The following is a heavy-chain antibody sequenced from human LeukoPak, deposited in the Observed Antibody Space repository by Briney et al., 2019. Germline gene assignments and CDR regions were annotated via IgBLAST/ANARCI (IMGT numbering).Heavy chain of an antibody. J-gene: IGHJ4*02. Sequence: GGSLRLSCAASGFTFSSYAMSWVRPAPGKGLEWVSAISGSGGSTYYAASVKGRFTISRDNSKNTLYLQMNSLRAEDTAVYYCAKSGGGIQLWLRFYFDYWGQGTLVTVSS. CDR2: ISGSGGST. V-gene: IGHV3-23*01. CDR3: AKSGGGIQLWLRFYFDY. CDR1: GFTFSSYA. D-gene: IGHD5-18*01.